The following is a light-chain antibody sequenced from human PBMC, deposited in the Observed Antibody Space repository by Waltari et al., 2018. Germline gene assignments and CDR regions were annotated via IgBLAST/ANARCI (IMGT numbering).Light chain of an antibody. V-gene: IGKV4-1*01. CDR2: WAS. J-gene: IGKJ3*01. CDR3: QQYYSTPVT. Sequence: DIVINKSPDSLAVWLGGRDTMNSKSSQGFLYSSNNKNYLAWYQQKPGQPPKLLIYWASTRESGVPDRFSGSGSGTDFTLTISSLQAEDVAVYYCQQYYSTPVTFGPGTKVDIK. CDR1: QGFLYSSNNKNY.